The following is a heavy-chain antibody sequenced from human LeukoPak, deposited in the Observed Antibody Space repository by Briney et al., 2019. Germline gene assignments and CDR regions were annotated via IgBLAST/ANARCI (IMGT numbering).Heavy chain of an antibody. CDR1: GFTFSSYG. CDR2: IWYDGSNK. D-gene: IGHD5-18*01. J-gene: IGHJ4*02. V-gene: IGHV3-33*06. CDR3: AKDHSYGVQVDY. Sequence: VRSLRLSCAVSGFTFSSYGMHWVRQAPGKGLEWVAVIWYDGSNKYYADSVKGRFTISRDNSKNTLYLQMSSLRAEDTAVYYCAKDHSYGVQVDYWGQGTLVSVSS.